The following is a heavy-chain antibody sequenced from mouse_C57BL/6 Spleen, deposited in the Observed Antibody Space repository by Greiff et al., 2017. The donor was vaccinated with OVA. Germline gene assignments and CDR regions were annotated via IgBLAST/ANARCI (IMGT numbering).Heavy chain of an antibody. V-gene: IGHV5-9-1*02. J-gene: IGHJ1*03. CDR1: GFTFSSYA. CDR2: ISSGGDYI. Sequence: DVHLVESGEGLVKPGGSLKLSCAASGFTFSSYAMSWVRQTPEKRLEWVAYISSGGDYIYYADTVKGRFTISRDNARNTLYLQMSSLKSEDTAMYYCTRAFSPYWYFDVWGTGTTVTVSS. CDR3: TRAFSPYWYFDV.